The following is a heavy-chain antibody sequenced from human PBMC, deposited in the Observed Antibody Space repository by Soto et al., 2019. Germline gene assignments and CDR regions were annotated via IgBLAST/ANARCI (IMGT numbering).Heavy chain of an antibody. CDR3: ARSVGYYYGSGKYNWFDP. CDR2: INHSGST. Sequence: SETLSLTCAVYGGSFSGYYWSWIRQPPGKGLEWIGEINHSGSTNYNPSLKSRVTISVDTSKNQFSLKLSSVTAADMAVYYCARSVGYYYGSGKYNWFDPWGQGTLVTVS. D-gene: IGHD3-10*01. CDR1: GGSFSGYY. V-gene: IGHV4-34*01. J-gene: IGHJ5*02.